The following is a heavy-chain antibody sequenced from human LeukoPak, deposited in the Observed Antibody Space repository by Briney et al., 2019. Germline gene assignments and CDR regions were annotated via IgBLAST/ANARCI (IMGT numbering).Heavy chain of an antibody. CDR1: GGSFSGYY. CDR3: ARGDRRDRNYYGSGSYYRFGGGYYYGMDV. D-gene: IGHD3-10*01. Sequence: SETLSLTCAVYGGSFSGYYWSWIRQPPGKGLEWIGEINHSGSTNYNPSLKSRVTISVDTSKNQFSLKLSSVTAADTAVCYCARGDRRDRNYYGSGSYYRFGGGYYYGMDVWGQGTTVTVSS. J-gene: IGHJ6*02. V-gene: IGHV4-34*01. CDR2: INHSGST.